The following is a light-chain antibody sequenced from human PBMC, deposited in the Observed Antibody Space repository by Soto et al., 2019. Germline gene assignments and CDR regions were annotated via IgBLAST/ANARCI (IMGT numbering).Light chain of an antibody. V-gene: IGLV2-11*01. CDR1: SSDV. Sequence: QSALTQPRSVSGSPGQSVTISCIGTSSDVVSWYQQHPDKAPKLIIYYVTQRPSGVPDRFSASKSGNTASLTISGLQAADEADYHCSSSAGGFTWVFGGGTKLTVL. CDR3: SSSAGGFTWV. CDR2: YVT. J-gene: IGLJ3*02.